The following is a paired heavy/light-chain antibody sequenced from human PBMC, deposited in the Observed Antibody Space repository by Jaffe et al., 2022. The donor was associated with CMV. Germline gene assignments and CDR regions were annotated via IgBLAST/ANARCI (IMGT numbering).Light chain of an antibody. CDR1: QSVTSNY. CDR3: QQYGSSPPLT. CDR2: GAS. V-gene: IGKV3-20*01. J-gene: IGKJ3*01. Sequence: EIVLTQSPGTLSLSPGERATVSCRASQSVTSNYLAWYQQKPGQAPRLLIYGASSRATGIPDRFSGSGSGTDFTLTISRLEPEDFAVYYCQQYGSSPPLTFGPGTTVDIK.
Heavy chain of an antibody. CDR3: ARETYYYGSGLFFKKRYYYYYMDV. Sequence: QVQLVQSGAEVKKPGASVKVSCQASGYTFTSYYMHWVRQAPGQGLEWMGIINPSGGSTSYAQKFQGRVTMTRDTSTSTVYMELSSLRSEDTAVYYCARETYYYGSGLFFKKRYYYYYMDVWGKGTTVTVSS. D-gene: IGHD3-10*01. CDR2: INPSGGST. CDR1: GYTFTSYY. J-gene: IGHJ6*03. V-gene: IGHV1-46*01.